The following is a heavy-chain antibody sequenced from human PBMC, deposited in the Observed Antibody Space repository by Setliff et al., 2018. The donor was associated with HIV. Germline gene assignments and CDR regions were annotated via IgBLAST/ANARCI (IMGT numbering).Heavy chain of an antibody. V-gene: IGHV4-4*07. CDR1: GGSFSTYS. D-gene: IGHD3-22*01. Sequence: SETLSLTCTVSGGSFSTYSWSWIRQPAGEGLEYIGRVHSTGTTIYNPSLKSRVTMSVDTSKNQLSLKLRSVTAADTAVYYCARARITMTGGRLEPYAFDRWGQGTKVTVSS. CDR3: ARARITMTGGRLEPYAFDR. CDR2: VHSTGTT. J-gene: IGHJ3*01.